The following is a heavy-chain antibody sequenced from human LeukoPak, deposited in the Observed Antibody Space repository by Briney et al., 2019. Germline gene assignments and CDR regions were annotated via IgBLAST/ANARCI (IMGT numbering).Heavy chain of an antibody. CDR2: NIPILGIA. J-gene: IGHJ3*02. CDR3: ARAIRRSQVGHCSRTSYDRDAFAS. CDR1: GGTFSSYT. D-gene: IGHD2-2*01. V-gene: IGHV1-69*02. Sequence: ASVKVSCKASGGTFSSYTISWVRQAPGQGLEWMGRNIPILGIANYAQKFQGRVTITADKSTSTAYMELSSLRSEDTAVYYCARAIRRSQVGHCSRTSYDRDAFASWDQGTMVTVSS.